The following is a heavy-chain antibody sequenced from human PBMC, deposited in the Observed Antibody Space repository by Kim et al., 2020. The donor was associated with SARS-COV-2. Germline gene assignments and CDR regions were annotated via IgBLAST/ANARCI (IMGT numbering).Heavy chain of an antibody. Sequence: GLEWIGEIYHSGSTNYNPSLKSRVTISVDKSKNQFSLKLSSVTAADTAVYYCARRVRITIFGVFTYFDYWGQGTLVTVSS. J-gene: IGHJ4*02. CDR3: ARRVRITIFGVFTYFDY. D-gene: IGHD3-3*01. CDR2: IYHSGST. V-gene: IGHV4-4*02.